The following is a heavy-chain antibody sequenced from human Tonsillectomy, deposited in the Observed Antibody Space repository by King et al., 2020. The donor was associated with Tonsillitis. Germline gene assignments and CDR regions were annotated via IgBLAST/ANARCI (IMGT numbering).Heavy chain of an antibody. CDR3: ARGDGAGDRRGPFDY. CDR1: GGSISNYY. Sequence: VQLQESGPGLVKPSETLSLTCTVSGGSISNYYWSWIRQPPGKGLEWIAYIYYSGSTNYNPSLKSRVTISVDTSKNQFSLKLSSVTAADTAVYYCARGDGAGDRRGPFDYWGQGTLVTVSS. CDR2: IYYSGST. V-gene: IGHV4-59*01. D-gene: IGHD3-10*01. J-gene: IGHJ4*02.